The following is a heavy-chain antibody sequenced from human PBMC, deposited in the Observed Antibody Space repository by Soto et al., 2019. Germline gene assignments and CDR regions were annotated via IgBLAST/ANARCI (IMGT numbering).Heavy chain of an antibody. Sequence: QITLKESGTTLVKPTQTLTLTCTFSGFSLSTGGLGVGWIRQPPGKALEWLALIYWDDDKRYSPSLKSRLTITNVTCTNLVFLLLTYLDPVNTVIYYCSHSVTYSSGWYVTFDFWGLATLVTVSS. J-gene: IGHJ4*02. CDR3: SHSVTYSSGWYVTFDF. D-gene: IGHD6-19*01. CDR2: IYWDDDK. V-gene: IGHV2-5*02. CDR1: GFSLSTGGLG.